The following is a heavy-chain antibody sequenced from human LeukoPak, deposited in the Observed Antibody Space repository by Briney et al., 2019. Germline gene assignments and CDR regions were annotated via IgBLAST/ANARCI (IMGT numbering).Heavy chain of an antibody. Sequence: GGSLRLSCAASGFTFSNAWMTWVRQTPGKGLEWVGRIKRKADGGTTDYAAPVKDKFTISRDDSKNTLYLQMNSLKTEDTAVYYCTADVPESAAFTFDYWGQGTLVTVSS. J-gene: IGHJ4*02. CDR3: TADVPESAAFTFDY. D-gene: IGHD1-14*01. CDR1: GFTFSNAW. CDR2: IKRKADGGTT. V-gene: IGHV3-15*01.